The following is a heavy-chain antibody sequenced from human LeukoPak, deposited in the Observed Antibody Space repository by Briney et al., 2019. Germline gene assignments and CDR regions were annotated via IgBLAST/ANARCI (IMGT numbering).Heavy chain of an antibody. J-gene: IGHJ4*02. CDR1: GFTFSSYG. Sequence: GGSLRLSCAASGFTFSSYGMHWVRQAPGKGLEWVSAISGSGGSTYYADSVKGRFTISRDNSKNTLYLQMNSLRAEDTAVYYCASQGYCSGGSCSSNYWGQGTLVTVSS. CDR2: ISGSGGST. V-gene: IGHV3-23*01. D-gene: IGHD2-15*01. CDR3: ASQGYCSGGSCSSNY.